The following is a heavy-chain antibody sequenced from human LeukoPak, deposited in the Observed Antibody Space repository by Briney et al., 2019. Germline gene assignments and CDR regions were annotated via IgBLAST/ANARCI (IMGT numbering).Heavy chain of an antibody. J-gene: IGHJ6*02. CDR3: ARDRPVPATDYGMDV. Sequence: GASVKVSCKASGYTFTSYGISWVRQAPGQGLEWMGWISAYNGNTNYAQKLQGRVTMTTDTSTSTAYMELRSLRSDDTAVYYCARDRPVPATDYGMDVWGQGTTVTVSS. D-gene: IGHD2-2*01. CDR2: ISAYNGNT. CDR1: GYTFTSYG. V-gene: IGHV1-18*01.